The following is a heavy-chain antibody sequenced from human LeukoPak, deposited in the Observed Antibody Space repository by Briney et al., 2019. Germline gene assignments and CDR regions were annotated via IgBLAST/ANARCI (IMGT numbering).Heavy chain of an antibody. CDR2: MNPNSGNT. J-gene: IGHJ5*02. CDR1: GYTFTTYD. CDR3: ARGPNKSDGGNSGSAWFDP. Sequence: ASVKVSCKASGYTFTTYDINWVRQATRQGLEWMGWMNPNSGNTGYAQKFQGRVTMTRNTSISTAYVELRSLRSEDTAVYYCARGPNKSDGGNSGSAWFDPWGQGTLVTVSS. V-gene: IGHV1-8*01. D-gene: IGHD4-23*01.